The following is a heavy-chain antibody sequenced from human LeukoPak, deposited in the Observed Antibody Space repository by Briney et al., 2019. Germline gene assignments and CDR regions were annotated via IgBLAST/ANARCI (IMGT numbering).Heavy chain of an antibody. J-gene: IGHJ6*02. CDR2: IAYDGSNK. D-gene: IGHD1-1*01. CDR1: GFIFDTYG. V-gene: IGHV3-30*18. Sequence: GGSLRLSCAASGFIFDTYGMLWVRQAPGKGLEWVAVIAYDGSNKVYADSVKGRFTISRDNSKNTLYLQMNSLRGEDTAVHYCAKEKAIATINYGLDVWGQGTTVTVSS. CDR3: AKEKAIATINYGLDV.